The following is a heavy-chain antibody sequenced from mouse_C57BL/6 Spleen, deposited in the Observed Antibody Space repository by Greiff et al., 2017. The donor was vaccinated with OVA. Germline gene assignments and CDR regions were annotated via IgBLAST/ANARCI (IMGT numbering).Heavy chain of an antibody. J-gene: IGHJ2*01. CDR2: ISGGGGNT. V-gene: IGHV5-9*01. CDR3: ARHDNFDY. Sequence: EVHLVESGGGLVKPGGSLKLSCAASGFTFSSYTMSWVRQTPEKRLEWVATISGGGGNTYYPDSVKGRFTISRDNAKNTLYLQMSSLRSEDTALYYCARHDNFDYWGQGTTLTVSS. CDR1: GFTFSSYT.